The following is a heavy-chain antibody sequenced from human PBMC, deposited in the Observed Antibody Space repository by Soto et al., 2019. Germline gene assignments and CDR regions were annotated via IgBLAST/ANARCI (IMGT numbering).Heavy chain of an antibody. CDR3: AKDAGGYRAHERGGGVNYFDY. CDR1: GFTFDDYA. Sequence: EVQLVESGGGLVQPGRSLRLSCAASGFTFDDYAMHWVRQAPGKGLEWVSGIRWNSGSIGYADSVKGRFTISRDNAKNPPYLEMNSLRAGDTALYYWAKDAGGYRAHERGGGVNYFDYWGQGTLVTVSS. D-gene: IGHD5-12*01. V-gene: IGHV3-9*01. CDR2: IRWNSGSI. J-gene: IGHJ4*02.